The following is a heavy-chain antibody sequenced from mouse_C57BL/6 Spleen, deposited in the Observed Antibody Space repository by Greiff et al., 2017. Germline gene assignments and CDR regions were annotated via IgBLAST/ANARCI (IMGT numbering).Heavy chain of an antibody. D-gene: IGHD2-5*01. CDR2: IDPSDSYT. V-gene: IGHV1-69*01. CDR3: ARSGSNYPFDY. Sequence: VQLQQPGAELVMPGASVKLSCKASGYTFTSYWMHWVKQRPGQGLEWIGEIDPSDSYTNYNQKFKGKSTLTVDKSSSTAYMQLRSLTSEDSAVYYCARSGSNYPFDYWGQGTTLTVSS. CDR1: GYTFTSYW. J-gene: IGHJ2*01.